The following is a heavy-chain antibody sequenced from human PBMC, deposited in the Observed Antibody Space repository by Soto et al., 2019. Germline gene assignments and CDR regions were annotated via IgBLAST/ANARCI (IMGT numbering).Heavy chain of an antibody. D-gene: IGHD6-13*01. CDR1: GYTFTNYY. V-gene: IGHV1-46*01. CDR3: ARGLAAGDH. J-gene: IGHJ4*02. CDR2: INPNGGST. Sequence: QVQLVQSGAEVKNPGASVKISCKASGYTFTNYYIHWVRQAPGQGLEWMAIINPNGGSTNYAQKFQGRVTLARDTFTNTVHMDLSSLTSEYTATYYGARGLAAGDHWGQGTLVTVSS.